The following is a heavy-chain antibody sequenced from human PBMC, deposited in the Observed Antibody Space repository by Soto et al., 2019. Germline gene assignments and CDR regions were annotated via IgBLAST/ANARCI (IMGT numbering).Heavy chain of an antibody. CDR3: ARDRYSYYDFWSGSLPYYYYGMDV. CDR2: IKQEGSEK. V-gene: IGHV3-7*01. D-gene: IGHD3-3*01. J-gene: IGHJ6*02. Sequence: GGSLRLSCAASGFTFSSYWMSWVRQAPGKGLEWVANIKQEGSEKYYVESVKGRFTNSRDNAKNSLYLQMNSLRAEDTAVYYCARDRYSYYDFWSGSLPYYYYGMDVWGQGTTVTVSS. CDR1: GFTFSSYW.